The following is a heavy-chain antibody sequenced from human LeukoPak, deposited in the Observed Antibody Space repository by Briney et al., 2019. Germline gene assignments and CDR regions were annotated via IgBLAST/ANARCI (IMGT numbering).Heavy chain of an antibody. V-gene: IGHV6-1*01. D-gene: IGHD6-13*01. Sequence: SQTFSLTCAISGDSVSSNSAAWNWIRQSPSRGLEWLGRTYYRSKWYNDYAVSVKSRITINPDTSKNQFSLQLNSVTPEDTAVYYCARVVAAAGTYQLSSFDYWGQGTLVTVSS. CDR1: GDSVSSNSAA. CDR3: ARVVAAAGTYQLSSFDY. CDR2: TYYRSKWYN. J-gene: IGHJ4*02.